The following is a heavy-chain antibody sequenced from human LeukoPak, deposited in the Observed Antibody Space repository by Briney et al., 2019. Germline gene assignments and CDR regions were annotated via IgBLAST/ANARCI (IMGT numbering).Heavy chain of an antibody. V-gene: IGHV1-2*06. CDR2: INPNSGGT. Sequence: GASVKVSCKAPGYTFTGYYMHWVRQAPGQGLEWMGRINPNSGGTNYAQKFQGRVTMTRDTSISTAYMELSRLRSDDTAVYYCARVEWIQLWLLDYWGQGTLVTVSS. D-gene: IGHD5-18*01. CDR1: GYTFTGYY. CDR3: ARVEWIQLWLLDY. J-gene: IGHJ4*02.